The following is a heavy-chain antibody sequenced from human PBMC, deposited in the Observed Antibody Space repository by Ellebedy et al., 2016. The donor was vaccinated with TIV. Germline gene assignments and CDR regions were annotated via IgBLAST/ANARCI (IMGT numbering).Heavy chain of an antibody. CDR2: IWYDGSIQ. D-gene: IGHD6-19*01. Sequence: GESLKISCAASGFSFSRFPMHWVRQAPGKGPGWVAIIWYDGSIQYYADSVKGRFTISRDNSKTTLYLQMNSLRDEDTAVYFCATVRDGVWYADCWGQGTLVTVSS. CDR1: GFSFSRFP. CDR3: ATVRDGVWYADC. J-gene: IGHJ4*02. V-gene: IGHV3-33*08.